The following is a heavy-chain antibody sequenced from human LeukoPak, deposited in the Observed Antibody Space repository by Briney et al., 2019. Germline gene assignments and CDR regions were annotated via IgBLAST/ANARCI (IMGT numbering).Heavy chain of an antibody. CDR2: ISTSSDRI. CDR3: ASFSSGWSESFDY. CDR1: GFTFSIYM. J-gene: IGHJ4*02. Sequence: GGSLRLSCAASGFTFSIYMMSWVRQAPGKGLEWVSSISTSSDRIYYADSVKGRFTISRDNAKNSLYLQMSSLRAEDTAVYYCASFSSGWSESFDYWGQGILVTVSS. V-gene: IGHV3-21*01. D-gene: IGHD6-19*01.